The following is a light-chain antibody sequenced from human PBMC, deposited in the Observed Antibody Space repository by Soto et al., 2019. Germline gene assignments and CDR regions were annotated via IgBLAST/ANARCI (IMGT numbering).Light chain of an antibody. CDR2: LGS. CDR1: QSLLYSNGYNY. CDR3: MQSLQTPWT. V-gene: IGKV2-28*01. J-gene: IGKJ1*01. Sequence: DIVMTQSPLSLPVTHGERASISCRSSQSLLYSNGYNYLDWYLQKPGQSPQLLIYLGSDRASGVPDRFSGSGSGTDFTLKISRVEAEDVGVYYCMQSLQTPWTFGQGTKVDIK.